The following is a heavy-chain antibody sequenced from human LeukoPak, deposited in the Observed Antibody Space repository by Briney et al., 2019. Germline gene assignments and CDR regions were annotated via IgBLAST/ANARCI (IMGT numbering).Heavy chain of an antibody. CDR3: ARSMASQQMDV. CDR2: IYTSGST. CDR1: GGSISSNSYY. D-gene: IGHD2/OR15-2a*01. V-gene: IGHV4-61*02. J-gene: IGHJ4*02. Sequence: SETLSLTCTVSGGSISSNSYYWSWIRQPAGKGLEWIGRIYTSGSTNYNPSLKSRVTISVDMSKSQFSLKLNSVTAADTAVYYCARSMASQQMDVWGQGTLVTVSS.